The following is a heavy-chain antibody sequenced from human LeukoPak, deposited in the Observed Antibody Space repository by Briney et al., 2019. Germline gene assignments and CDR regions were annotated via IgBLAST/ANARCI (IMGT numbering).Heavy chain of an antibody. CDR2: IYYSGST. D-gene: IGHD4-11*01. J-gene: IGHJ4*02. V-gene: IGHV4-61*01. CDR1: GGSISSSSYY. Sequence: SETLSLTCTVSGGSISSSSYYWGWIRQPPGKGLEWIGYIYYSGSTNYNPSLKSRVTISVDTSKNQFSLKLSSVTAADTAVYYCARDRGTTGYFDYWGQGTLVTVSS. CDR3: ARDRGTTGYFDY.